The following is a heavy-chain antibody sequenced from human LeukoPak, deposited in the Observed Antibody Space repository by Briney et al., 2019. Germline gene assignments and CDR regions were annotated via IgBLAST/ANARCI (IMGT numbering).Heavy chain of an antibody. V-gene: IGHV3-7*03. CDR2: IKQDGSEK. Sequence: GGSLRLSCAASGFTFSNYWMSWVRQAPGKRLEWVANIKQDGSEKYYVDSVKGRFTISRDNAKTSLYLQMNSMRAEDTAVYYCARSLRGYSYGSGGQGTLVTVSS. CDR3: ARSLRGYSYGS. CDR1: GFTFSNYW. J-gene: IGHJ4*02. D-gene: IGHD5-18*01.